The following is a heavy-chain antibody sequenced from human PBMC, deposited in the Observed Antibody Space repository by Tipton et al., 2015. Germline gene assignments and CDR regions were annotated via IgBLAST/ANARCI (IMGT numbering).Heavy chain of an antibody. J-gene: IGHJ5*01. CDR1: GFTFSAYW. V-gene: IGHV3-7*01. CDR3: VRDARTWYGS. CDR2: IKQDGSEK. Sequence: SLRLSCAASGFTFSAYWMSWVRQAPGKGLEWVANIKQDGSEKYYVDSVKGRFTITKDNTKNSLYRQMNSLRVEDTAVYYCVRDARTWYGSWGQGTLVTVSS.